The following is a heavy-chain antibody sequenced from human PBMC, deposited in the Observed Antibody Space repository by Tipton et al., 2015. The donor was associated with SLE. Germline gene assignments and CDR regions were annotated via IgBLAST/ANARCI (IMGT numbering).Heavy chain of an antibody. CDR3: ARVGSSGYLFDY. CDR2: IYTSGST. J-gene: IGHJ4*02. V-gene: IGHV4-61*09. Sequence: TLSLTCTVSGGSISSGSYYWSWIRQPAGKGLEWIGHIYTSGSTNYNPPLKSRVTISVDTSKNQFSLKLSSVTAADTAVYYCARVGSSGYLFDYWGQGTLVTVSS. D-gene: IGHD3-22*01. CDR1: GGSISSGSYY.